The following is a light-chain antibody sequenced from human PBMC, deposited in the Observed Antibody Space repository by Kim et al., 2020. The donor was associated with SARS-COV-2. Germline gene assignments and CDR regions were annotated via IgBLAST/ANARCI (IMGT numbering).Light chain of an antibody. V-gene: IGLV3-1*01. CDR1: KLGNKY. CDR3: QAWDSSIVV. J-gene: IGLJ2*01. Sequence: VAPGQTASITCSGNKLGNKYAFWYQQKPGHSPVLVIYQDSKRPSGIPERFSGSNSGSTATLTISGTQTMDEADYYCQAWDSSIVVFGGGTQLTVL. CDR2: QDS.